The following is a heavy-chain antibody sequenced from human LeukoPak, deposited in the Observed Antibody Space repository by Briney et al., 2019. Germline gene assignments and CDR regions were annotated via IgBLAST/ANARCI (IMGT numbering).Heavy chain of an antibody. CDR2: IYPGDSDT. D-gene: IGHD6-6*01. CDR3: ARIDGHSSSWWPVRNWFDP. Sequence: PGESLKISCKGSGYSFTSYWIGWVRQMPGKGLEWMGIIYPGDSDTRYSPSFQGQVTISADKSIATAYLQWSSLKASDTAMYYCARIDGHSSSWWPVRNWFDPWGQGTLVTISS. V-gene: IGHV5-51*01. J-gene: IGHJ5*02. CDR1: GYSFTSYW.